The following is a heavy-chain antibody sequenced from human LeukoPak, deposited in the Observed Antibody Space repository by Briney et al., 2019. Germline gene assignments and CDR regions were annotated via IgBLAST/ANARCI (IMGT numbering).Heavy chain of an antibody. J-gene: IGHJ4*02. V-gene: IGHV3-30*18. Sequence: GGSLRLSCAASGFIFSSYGMHWVRQAPGKGLEWVAVISYDGSNKYYADSVKGRFTISRDNSKNTLYLQMNSLRAEDTAVYYCAKDQGGGYCSGGSCLFDYWGQGTLVTVPS. D-gene: IGHD2-15*01. CDR2: ISYDGSNK. CDR3: AKDQGGGYCSGGSCLFDY. CDR1: GFIFSSYG.